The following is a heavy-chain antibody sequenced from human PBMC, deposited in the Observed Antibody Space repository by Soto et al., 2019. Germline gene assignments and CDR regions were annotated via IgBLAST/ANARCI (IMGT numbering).Heavy chain of an antibody. V-gene: IGHV3-15*01. CDR1: GFTFSSAW. CDR3: TTDRPPGGTWYLAY. D-gene: IGHD6-13*01. J-gene: IGHJ4*02. Sequence: EVQLVESGGGLIKPGGSLRLSCAASGFTFSSAWMGWVRQAPGKGLEWVARIKSNSDGGTTEYTASVKGRFTISRDDSQNTLFLQMNSLETGDTAVYYCTTDRPPGGTWYLAYWGQGTLVTVSS. CDR2: IKSNSDGGTT.